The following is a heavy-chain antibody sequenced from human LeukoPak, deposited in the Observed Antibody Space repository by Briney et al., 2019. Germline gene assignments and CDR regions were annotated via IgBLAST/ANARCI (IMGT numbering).Heavy chain of an antibody. D-gene: IGHD3-3*01. CDR2: IWYDGSNK. CDR1: GFTFSSYG. CDR3: AKVPLPYYDFWSGHRTWFDP. Sequence: GGSLRLSCAASGFTFSSYGMHWVRQAPGNGLEWVAVIWYDGSNKYYADSVKGRFTISRDNSKNTLYLQMNSLRAEDTAVYYCAKVPLPYYDFWSGHRTWFDPWGQGTLVTVSS. J-gene: IGHJ5*02. V-gene: IGHV3-33*06.